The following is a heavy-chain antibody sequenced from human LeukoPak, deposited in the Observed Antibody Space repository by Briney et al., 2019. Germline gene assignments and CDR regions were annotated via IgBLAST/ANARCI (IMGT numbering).Heavy chain of an antibody. CDR1: GYTFTGYY. D-gene: IGHD3-10*01. V-gene: IGHV1-2*06. Sequence: GASVKVSCKASGYTFTGYYMHWVRQAPGQGLEWMGRINPNSGGTNYAQKFQGRVTMTRDMSISTAYMELSRLRSDDTAVYYCARMYGSGSYLALDYWGQGTLVTVSS. CDR3: ARMYGSGSYLALDY. CDR2: INPNSGGT. J-gene: IGHJ4*02.